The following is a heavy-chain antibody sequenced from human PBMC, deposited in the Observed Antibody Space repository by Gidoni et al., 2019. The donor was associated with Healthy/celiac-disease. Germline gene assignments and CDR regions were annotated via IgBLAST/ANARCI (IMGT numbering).Heavy chain of an antibody. Sequence: QVQLVQSGAEVTTPGASVKVSCKVSGYTLTELSMHWVRQAPGKGLEWMGGFEPEDGETIYAQKFQGRGTMTEDTSTDTAYMELSSLRSEDTAVYYCATKDYDFWSGYYSFDYWGQGTLVTVSS. CDR1: GYTLTELS. V-gene: IGHV1-24*01. CDR3: ATKDYDFWSGYYSFDY. D-gene: IGHD3-3*01. CDR2: FEPEDGET. J-gene: IGHJ4*02.